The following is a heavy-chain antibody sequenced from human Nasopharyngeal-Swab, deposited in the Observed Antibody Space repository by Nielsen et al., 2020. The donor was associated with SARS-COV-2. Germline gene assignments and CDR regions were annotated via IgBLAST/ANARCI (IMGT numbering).Heavy chain of an antibody. CDR3: AKDIAMVRGVISFPYFDY. CDR2: ISGSGGST. V-gene: IGHV3-23*01. D-gene: IGHD3-10*01. Sequence: VRQAPGKGLEWVSAISGSGGSTHYADSVKGRFTISRDNSKNTLYLQMNSLRAEDTAVYYCAKDIAMVRGVISFPYFDYWGQGTLVTVSS. J-gene: IGHJ4*02.